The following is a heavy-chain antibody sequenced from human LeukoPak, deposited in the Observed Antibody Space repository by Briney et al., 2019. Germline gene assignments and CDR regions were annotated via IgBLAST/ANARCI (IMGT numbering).Heavy chain of an antibody. Sequence: ASVKVSCKASGYTFTSYYMHWVRQAPGQGLEWMGIINPSGGSTSYAQKFQGSVTMTRDTSTSTVYMELSSLRSEDTAVYYCARGEYYDSSGYGALNWFDPWGQGTLVTVSS. CDR3: ARGEYYDSSGYGALNWFDP. J-gene: IGHJ5*02. CDR2: INPSGGST. D-gene: IGHD3-22*01. V-gene: IGHV1-46*01. CDR1: GYTFTSYY.